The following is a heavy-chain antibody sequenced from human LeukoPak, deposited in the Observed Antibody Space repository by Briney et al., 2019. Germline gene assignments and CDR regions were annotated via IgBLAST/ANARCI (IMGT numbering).Heavy chain of an antibody. V-gene: IGHV4-39*07. CDR1: GASINSGSNY. J-gene: IGHJ4*02. D-gene: IGHD3-22*01. CDR3: ARGYDSSGYYYGY. CDR2: IYSSGST. Sequence: PSETLSLTCRVSGASINSGSNYWGWIRQPPGKTLEWIGSIYSSGSTYYNPSLKSRVIIMIDTPKNHFSLTLSSVTAADTAVYYCARGYDSSGYYYGYWGQGTLVTVSS.